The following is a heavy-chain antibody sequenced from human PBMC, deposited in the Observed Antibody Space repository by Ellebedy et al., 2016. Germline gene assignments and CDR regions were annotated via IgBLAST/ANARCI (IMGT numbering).Heavy chain of an antibody. CDR3: ANVGGSGIYYNGY. CDR1: GFTFSSHA. J-gene: IGHJ4*02. CDR2: VVGSGERT. Sequence: GESLKISCAASGFTFSSHAMSWVRQAPGKGPEWVSAVVGSGERTFYADSVKGRFTISRDNSKNRLYLQMNNLQVEDTATYYCANVGGSGIYYNGYWGQGTLVTVSS. D-gene: IGHD3-10*01. V-gene: IGHV3-23*01.